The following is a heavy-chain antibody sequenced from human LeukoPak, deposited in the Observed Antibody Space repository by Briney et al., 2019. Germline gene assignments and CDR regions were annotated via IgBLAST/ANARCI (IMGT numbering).Heavy chain of an antibody. D-gene: IGHD3-16*02. J-gene: IGHJ4*02. CDR1: GFTLSNSA. CDR2: IGYSAGTT. CDR3: ARDYSRYYFDY. Sequence: GGSLRLSCAVSGFTLSNSAVSWVRQAPGKGLDWVSTIGYSAGTTYYADSVKGRFTISRDNSKNTLFLQMNSLRAEDTAVYYCARDYSRYYFDYWGQGTLVTVSS. V-gene: IGHV3-23*01.